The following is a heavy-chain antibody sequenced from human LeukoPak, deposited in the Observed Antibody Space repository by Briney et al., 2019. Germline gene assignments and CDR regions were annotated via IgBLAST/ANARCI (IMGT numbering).Heavy chain of an antibody. Sequence: SETLSLTCAVYGGSFSGYYWSWIRQPPGKGLEWIGEINHSGSTNYNPSLKSRVTISVDTSKNQFSLKLSSVTAADTAVYYCARGGDKYSSSSGSNYWGQGTLVTVSS. CDR2: INHSGST. D-gene: IGHD6-6*01. CDR3: ARGGDKYSSSSGSNY. V-gene: IGHV4-34*01. J-gene: IGHJ4*02. CDR1: GGSFSGYY.